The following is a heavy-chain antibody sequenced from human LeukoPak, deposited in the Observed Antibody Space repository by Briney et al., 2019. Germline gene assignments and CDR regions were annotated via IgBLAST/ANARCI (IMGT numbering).Heavy chain of an antibody. CDR2: ISGSVGST. D-gene: IGHD3-22*01. Sequence: GGSLRLSCAASGFTFSSYAMSWVRQAPGKGLEWVSAISGSVGSTYYADSVKGRFTISRDNSKNTLYLQMNSLRAEDTAVYYCAKPYYYDSSGYYSPYYFDYWGQGTLVTVSS. CDR3: AKPYYYDSSGYYSPYYFDY. J-gene: IGHJ4*02. V-gene: IGHV3-23*01. CDR1: GFTFSSYA.